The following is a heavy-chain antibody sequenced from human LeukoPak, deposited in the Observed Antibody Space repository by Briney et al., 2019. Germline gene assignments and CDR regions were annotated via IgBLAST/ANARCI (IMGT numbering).Heavy chain of an antibody. CDR1: GGSISSSSYY. J-gene: IGHJ4*02. V-gene: IGHV4-39*07. CDR2: IYYSGST. D-gene: IGHD3-10*01. CDR3: ARSPTLWFGTN. Sequence: PSETLSLTCTVSGGSISSSSYYWGWIRQPPGKGLEWIGSIYYSGSTYYNPSLKSRVTISVDTSKNQFSLKLSSVTAADTAVYYCARSPTLWFGTNWGQGTLVTVSS.